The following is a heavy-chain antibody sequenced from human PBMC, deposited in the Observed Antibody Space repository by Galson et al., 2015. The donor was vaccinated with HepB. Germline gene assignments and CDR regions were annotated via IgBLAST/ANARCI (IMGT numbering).Heavy chain of an antibody. D-gene: IGHD6-19*01. CDR2: TYYRSKWYN. CDR3: ARDGIAVAGGYYYYMDV. Sequence: CAISGDSVSSNSAAWNWIRQSPSRGLEWLGRTYYRSKWYNDYAVSVKSRITINPDTSKNQFSLQLNSVTPEDTAVYYCARDGIAVAGGYYYYMDVWGKGTTVTVSS. CDR1: GDSVSSNSAA. V-gene: IGHV6-1*01. J-gene: IGHJ6*03.